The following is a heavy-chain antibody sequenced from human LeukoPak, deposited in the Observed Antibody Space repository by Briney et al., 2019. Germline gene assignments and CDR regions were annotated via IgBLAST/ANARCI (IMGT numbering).Heavy chain of an antibody. V-gene: IGHV1-46*01. CDR1: GGTFSSYV. Sequence: ASVKVSCKASGGTFSSYVFSWVRQAPGQGLEWMGIINPSGGSTSYAQKFQGRVTMTRDMSTSTVYMELSSLRSEDTAVYYCARGVGATNWFDPWGQGTLVTVSS. J-gene: IGHJ5*02. CDR2: INPSGGST. CDR3: ARGVGATNWFDP. D-gene: IGHD1-26*01.